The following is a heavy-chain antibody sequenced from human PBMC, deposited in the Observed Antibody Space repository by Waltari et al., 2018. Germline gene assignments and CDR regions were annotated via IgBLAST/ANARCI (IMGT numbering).Heavy chain of an antibody. V-gene: IGHV3-74*01. Sequence: EMQLVESGGSLVHPGGSLRVSCAASGFPFRSYWMHWVRQAPGKGLVWVSHINSAGTTTTYADSVKGRFTISRDNAKNTLYLQMNSLRAEDTAVYYCARESSSTFDSWGQGTLVTVSS. CDR2: INSAGTTT. CDR1: GFPFRSYW. J-gene: IGHJ4*02. D-gene: IGHD6-6*01. CDR3: ARESSSTFDS.